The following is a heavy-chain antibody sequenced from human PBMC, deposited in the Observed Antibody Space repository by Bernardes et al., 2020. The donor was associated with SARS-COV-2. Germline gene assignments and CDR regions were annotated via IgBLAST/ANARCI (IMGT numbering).Heavy chain of an antibody. CDR3: AGTSVTCCDY. J-gene: IGHJ4*02. CDR1: GISFSSLW. CDR2: IGCDGSGT. Sequence: GGSLRLSCAASGISFSSLWMHWVRQVPGKGLEWVSRIGCDGSGTTNADSVKGRFFISRDNAKNTLYLQMNSLRVEDTAVYYCAGTSVTCCDYWGQGTLVSVSS. V-gene: IGHV3-74*03. D-gene: IGHD2-2*01.